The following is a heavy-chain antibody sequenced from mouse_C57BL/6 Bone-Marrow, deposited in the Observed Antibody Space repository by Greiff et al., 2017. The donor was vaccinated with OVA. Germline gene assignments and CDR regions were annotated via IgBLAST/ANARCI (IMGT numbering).Heavy chain of an antibody. CDR2: ISSGGDYI. D-gene: IGHD1-1*01. CDR1: GFTFSSYA. CDR3: TGVLPLYSSSSYYFDG. J-gene: IGHJ2*01. Sequence: EVKLVESGEGLVKPGGSLKLSCAASGFTFSSYAMSWVRQTPEKRLEWVAYISSGGDYIYYADTVKGRFTISRDNARNTLYLQMSSLKSVDTAMYYGTGVLPLYSSSSYYFDGWGQGTTLTVAS. V-gene: IGHV5-9-1*02.